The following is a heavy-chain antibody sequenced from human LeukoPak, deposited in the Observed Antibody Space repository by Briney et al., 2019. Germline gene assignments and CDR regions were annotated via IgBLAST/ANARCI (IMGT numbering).Heavy chain of an antibody. J-gene: IGHJ4*02. Sequence: SETLSLTCTVSGGSFSSGSYYWSWIRQPAGKGLEWIGRIYTSGSTNYNPSLKSRVTISVDPSKNQFSLKLSSVTAADTAVYYCARAPSTIFGVITLDYFDYWGQGTLVTVSS. CDR1: GGSFSSGSYY. D-gene: IGHD3-3*01. V-gene: IGHV4-61*02. CDR2: IYTSGST. CDR3: ARAPSTIFGVITLDYFDY.